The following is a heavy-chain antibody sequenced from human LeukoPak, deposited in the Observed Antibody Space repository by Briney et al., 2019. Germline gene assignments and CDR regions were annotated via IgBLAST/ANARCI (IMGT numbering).Heavy chain of an antibody. CDR2: IYYSGST. CDR1: GGSISSGGYY. Sequence: PSETLSLTCTVSGGSISSGGYYWSWIRQHPGKGLEWIGYIYYSGSTYYNPSLKSRVTISVDTSKNQFSLKLSSVTAADTAVYYCARETPLTPSGMDVWGQGTTVTVSS. J-gene: IGHJ6*02. CDR3: ARETPLTPSGMDV. V-gene: IGHV4-31*03. D-gene: IGHD1-14*01.